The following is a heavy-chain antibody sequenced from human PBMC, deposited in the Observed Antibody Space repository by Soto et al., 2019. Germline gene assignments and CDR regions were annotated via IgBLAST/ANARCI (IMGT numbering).Heavy chain of an antibody. CDR1: GGSISSGDYY. J-gene: IGHJ5*02. V-gene: IGHV4-61*08. D-gene: IGHD3-22*01. Sequence: SETLSLTCTVSGGSISSGDYYWSWIRQPPGKGLEWIGYIYYTGTTNYTPSLKSRVTISVDTSKNQFSLKLPSVTAADAALYYCARDFFDSSDYTTNWFDPWGQGTLVTVSS. CDR2: IYYTGTT. CDR3: ARDFFDSSDYTTNWFDP.